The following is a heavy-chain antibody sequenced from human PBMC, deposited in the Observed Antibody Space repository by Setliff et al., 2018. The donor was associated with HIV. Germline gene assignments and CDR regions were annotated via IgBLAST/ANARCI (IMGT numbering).Heavy chain of an antibody. CDR2: ISSSGSFI. CDR3: ASRGTAMAYFDY. J-gene: IGHJ4*02. Sequence: LRLSCAASGFTFGRYSMNWVRQAPGKGLEWVSSISSSGSFIYYADSVKGRSTISRDNAKNSLYLQMNSLRAEDTAVYYCASRGTAMAYFDYWGQGTLVTVSS. D-gene: IGHD5-18*01. V-gene: IGHV3-21*04. CDR1: GFTFGRYS.